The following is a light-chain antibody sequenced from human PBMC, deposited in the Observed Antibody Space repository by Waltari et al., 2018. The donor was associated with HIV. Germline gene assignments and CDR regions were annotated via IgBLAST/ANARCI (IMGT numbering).Light chain of an antibody. CDR1: QSISTY. CDR3: LQTYSPPWT. V-gene: IGKV1-39*01. J-gene: IGKJ1*01. Sequence: DIQVTQSPPSLSAPVRDNVTITCWASQSISTYLPLFQQKSGKAPALLMSGASNLRYGVPSRFSGSGSGTDFTLTISNLQPEDFATYYCLQTYSPPWTFGQGTNVDLK. CDR2: GAS.